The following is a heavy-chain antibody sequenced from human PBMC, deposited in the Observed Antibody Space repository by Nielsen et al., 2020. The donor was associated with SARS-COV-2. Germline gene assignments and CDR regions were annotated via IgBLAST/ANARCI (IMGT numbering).Heavy chain of an antibody. J-gene: IGHJ3*02. D-gene: IGHD6-6*01. CDR3: AREHSSSRAFDI. V-gene: IGHV4-30-4*02. Sequence: SETLSLTCSVSGGSISSHEYYWSWIRQSPGRGLEWIGYIYYSGNTYYNPSLKSRVTISVDKSKNQFSLKLSSVTAADTAVYYCAREHSSSRAFDIWGQGTMVTVSS. CDR2: IYYSGNT. CDR1: GGSISSHEYY.